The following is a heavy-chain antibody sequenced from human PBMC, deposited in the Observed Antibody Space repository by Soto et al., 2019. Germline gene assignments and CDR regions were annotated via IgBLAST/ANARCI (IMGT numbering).Heavy chain of an antibody. CDR2: FSYDGADI. D-gene: IGHD6-19*01. CDR3: VKEACSGWYRTVDY. V-gene: IGHV3-30*18. J-gene: IGHJ4*02. Sequence: QVQLVESGGGVVQPGRSLRLSCAASGFSFTHCGMHWVRQAPGKGLEWVAVFSYDGADIYYGASVRGRFTVSRDVSKNMLYLEMNSLRSDDTAIYYCVKEACSGWYRTVDYWGQGALVTVSS. CDR1: GFSFTHCG.